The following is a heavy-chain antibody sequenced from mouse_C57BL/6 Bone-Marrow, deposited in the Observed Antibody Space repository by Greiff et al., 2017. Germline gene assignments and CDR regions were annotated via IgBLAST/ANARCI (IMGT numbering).Heavy chain of an antibody. Sequence: QVHLKQPGTELVKPGASVKLSCKASGYTFTSYWMHWVKQRPGQGLEWIGNINPSNGGTNYNEKFKSKATLTVDKSSSTAYMQLSSLTSEDSAVYYCARYGYYPAWFAYWGQGTLVTVSA. CDR2: INPSNGGT. D-gene: IGHD2-3*01. J-gene: IGHJ3*01. CDR1: GYTFTSYW. CDR3: ARYGYYPAWFAY. V-gene: IGHV1-53*01.